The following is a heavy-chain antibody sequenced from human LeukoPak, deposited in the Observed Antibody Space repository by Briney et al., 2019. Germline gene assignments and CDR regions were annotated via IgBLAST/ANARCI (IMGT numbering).Heavy chain of an antibody. J-gene: IGHJ4*02. CDR3: TDCHSSGYYGGFFPGY. CDR2: IRSKAYGGTT. D-gene: IGHD3-22*01. CDR1: RXTFGDYA. Sequence: GGSLRLSCTASRXTFGDYAMSWFRQAPGKGREWVGFIRSKAYGGTTEYAASVKGRFTISRDDSKSIAYLQMNSLKTEGTAVYYCTDCHSSGYYGGFFPGYWGQGTLVTVSS. V-gene: IGHV3-49*03.